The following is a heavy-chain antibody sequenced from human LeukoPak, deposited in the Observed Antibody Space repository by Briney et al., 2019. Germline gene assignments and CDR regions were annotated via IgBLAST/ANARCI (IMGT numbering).Heavy chain of an antibody. J-gene: IGHJ4*02. CDR1: GFTVSSSY. CDR3: ARGYQQQLVPLGY. V-gene: IGHV3-53*01. CDR2: IYSGGST. D-gene: IGHD6-13*01. Sequence: GGSLRLSCAASGFTVSSSYMSWVRQAPGKGLEWVSVIYSGGSTYYADSVKGRFTISRDNSKNTLYLQMNSLRAEDTAVYYCARGYQQQLVPLGYWGQGTLVTVSS.